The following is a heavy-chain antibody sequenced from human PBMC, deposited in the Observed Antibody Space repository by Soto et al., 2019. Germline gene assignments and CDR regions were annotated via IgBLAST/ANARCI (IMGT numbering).Heavy chain of an antibody. CDR3: AKEGENSNYGGYYYYYYGMEV. J-gene: IGHJ6*02. CDR1: GFPFDDCT. D-gene: IGHD4-4*01. V-gene: IGHV3-43*01. Sequence: GGSLRLSCATSGFPFDDCTMHWVRPAPGKGLEWGSLISWDGGSTYYADSVKGRFTISRDNSKNSLYLQMNSLRTEDTALYYCAKEGENSNYGGYYYYYYGMEVWGQGTTVTVSS. CDR2: ISWDGGST.